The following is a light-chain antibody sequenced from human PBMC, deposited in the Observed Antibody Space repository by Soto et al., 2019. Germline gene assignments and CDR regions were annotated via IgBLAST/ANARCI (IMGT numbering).Light chain of an antibody. J-gene: IGKJ1*01. CDR3: QQYSNWPLLT. V-gene: IGKV3-15*01. Sequence: EIVMTQSPATLSLSPGERATLSCRASQSITRNLAWYQQNPGQPPRLLVYGASTRATGIPVTFSGSGSGTDFTLTISSLQSEDFAVYYCQQYSNWPLLTFGQGTKVEIK. CDR2: GAS. CDR1: QSITRN.